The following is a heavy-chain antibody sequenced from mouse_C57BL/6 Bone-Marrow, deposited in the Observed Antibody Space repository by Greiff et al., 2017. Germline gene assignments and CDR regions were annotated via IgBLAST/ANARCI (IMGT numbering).Heavy chain of an antibody. CDR3: ARERDYYGSSYYYAMDY. CDR1: GYTFTSYW. Sequence: QVQLKQPGAELVMPGASVKLSCKASGYTFTSYWMHWVKQRPGQGLEWIGEIDPSDSYTNYNQKFKGKSTLTVDKSSSTAYMQLSSLTSEDSAVYYGARERDYYGSSYYYAMDYWGQGTSVTVSS. D-gene: IGHD1-1*01. V-gene: IGHV1-69*01. CDR2: IDPSDSYT. J-gene: IGHJ4*01.